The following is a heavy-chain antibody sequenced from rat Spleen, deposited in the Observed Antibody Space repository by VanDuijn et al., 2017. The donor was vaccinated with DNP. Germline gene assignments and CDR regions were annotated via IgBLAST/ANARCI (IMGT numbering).Heavy chain of an antibody. CDR2: ITSGRGIT. CDR1: GFTFSYYW. Sequence: EVQLVESGGDLVQPGRSLRLSCAASGFTFSYYWMAWVRQVPGKGLEWIASITSGRGITSYPDSVKGRFTISRDDAENTLFLQMISLRSEDTATFNCTXVXDXXXGGXXXVLXXWGQXXLVTVS. D-gene: IGHD1-1*01. CDR3: TXVXDXXXGGXXXVLXX. J-gene: IGHJ3*01. V-gene: IGHV5-31*01.